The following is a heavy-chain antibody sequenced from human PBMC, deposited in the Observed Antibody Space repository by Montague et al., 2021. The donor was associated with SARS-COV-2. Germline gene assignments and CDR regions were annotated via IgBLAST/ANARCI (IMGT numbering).Heavy chain of an antibody. D-gene: IGHD3-3*01. CDR3: ARDPWRSTIFGVGTRYGMDV. Sequence: SETLSLTCAVSGGSVSSGSYYWSWIRKPPGKGLEWIGYIYYSGRTNYNPSLKSRVTISVDPSKNQFSLKLSSVTAADTAVYYCARDPWRSTIFGVGTRYGMDVWGQGAPVTVSS. CDR2: IYYSGRT. CDR1: GGSVSSGSYY. J-gene: IGHJ6*02. V-gene: IGHV4-61*01.